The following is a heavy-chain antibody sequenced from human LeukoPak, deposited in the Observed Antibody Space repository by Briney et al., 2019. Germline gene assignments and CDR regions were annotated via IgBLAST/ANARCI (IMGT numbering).Heavy chain of an antibody. J-gene: IGHJ3*02. D-gene: IGHD4-17*01. V-gene: IGHV3-74*01. CDR3: ACRLRSGAFDI. CDR2: INSDGSST. CDR1: GFTFSSYW. Sequence: GESLRLSCAASGFTFSSYWMHWVRQAPGKGLVWVSRINSDGSSTSYVDSVKGRFTISRDNAKNTLYLQMNSLRAEDTAVYYCACRLRSGAFDIWGQGTMVTVSS.